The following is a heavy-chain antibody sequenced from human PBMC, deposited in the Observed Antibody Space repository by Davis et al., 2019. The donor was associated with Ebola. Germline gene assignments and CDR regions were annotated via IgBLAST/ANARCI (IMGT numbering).Heavy chain of an antibody. D-gene: IGHD1-1*01. CDR1: GYSISSVYY. CDR3: ARDGNWNGAEYFDY. CDR2: IYHNGNS. J-gene: IGHJ4*02. V-gene: IGHV4-38-2*02. Sequence: SETLSLTCTVSGYSISSVYYWGWIRQPPGKGLEWIASIYHNGNSYYNPSLKSRVTIPVDTSKNHFSLKLRSVTAADTAVYYCARDGNWNGAEYFDYWGQGTLVTVSS.